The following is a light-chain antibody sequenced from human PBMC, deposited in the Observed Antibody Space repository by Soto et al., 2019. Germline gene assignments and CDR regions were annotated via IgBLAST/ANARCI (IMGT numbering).Light chain of an antibody. J-gene: IGKJ2*01. V-gene: IGKV3-15*01. Sequence: EIVLPQSPATLSVSPGEGATLSCRSSQSIDTYLAWYQQKPGQAPRPLIYGASNRATGIPARFSGSGSGTEFTLTISSLQSEDFAVYYCQQYDHWPRGTFGQGTKLEI. CDR2: GAS. CDR3: QQYDHWPRGT. CDR1: QSIDTY.